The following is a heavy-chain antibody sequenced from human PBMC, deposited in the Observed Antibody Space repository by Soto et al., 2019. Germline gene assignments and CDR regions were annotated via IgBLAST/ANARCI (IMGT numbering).Heavy chain of an antibody. V-gene: IGHV1-46*02. CDR3: AKRRGVGLTRSSFDY. J-gene: IGHJ4*02. D-gene: IGHD1-26*01. CDR1: GYTFNRHY. CDR2: IDPSGGDR. Sequence: QVQLVQSGAEVRKPGASVKVYCKASGYTFNRHYIQWVRQAPGQGLEWMGMIDPSGGDRNYAKKFQGRVTLTSDTSTSTVYMELSSLRSEDTAVYYCAKRRGVGLTRSSFDYWGPRTLVIVSS.